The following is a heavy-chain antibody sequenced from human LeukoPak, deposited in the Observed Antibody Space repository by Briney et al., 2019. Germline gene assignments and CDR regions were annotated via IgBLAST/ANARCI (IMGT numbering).Heavy chain of an antibody. CDR3: ARVGGYSYGADY. J-gene: IGHJ4*02. D-gene: IGHD5-18*01. CDR2: ISSSNSYI. Sequence: GGSLRLSCAASGFTFNTYSINWVRQAPGKGLEWVSSISSSNSYIYYADSVKGRFTISRDNAKNSLSLQMNSLRAEDTAVYYCARVGGYSYGADYWGQGTLVTVSS. V-gene: IGHV3-21*01. CDR1: GFTFNTYS.